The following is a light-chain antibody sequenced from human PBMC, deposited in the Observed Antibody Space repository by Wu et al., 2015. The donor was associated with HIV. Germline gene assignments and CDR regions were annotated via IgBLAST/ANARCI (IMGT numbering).Light chain of an antibody. CDR3: QHYGSLPALT. CDR2: AAD. CDR1: QSISTY. Sequence: DIQMTQSPSSLSASVGDRVTITCRASQSISTYLNWYQQKPGKAPKLLLYAADSLQSGISSRFSGGGSGTDFTLTITSLQPEDFAHYYCQHYGSLPALTFGQGTKVE. J-gene: IGKJ1*01. V-gene: IGKV1-39*01.